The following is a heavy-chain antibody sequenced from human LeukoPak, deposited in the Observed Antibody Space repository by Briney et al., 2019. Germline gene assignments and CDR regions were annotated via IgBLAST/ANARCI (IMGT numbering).Heavy chain of an antibody. CDR3: GRGLAVAGNPYYFDY. CDR2: INHSGST. J-gene: IGHJ4*02. CDR1: GGSFSGYY. D-gene: IGHD6-19*01. Sequence: SETLSLTCAVYGGSFSGYYWSWIRQPPGKGLEWIGEINHSGSTNYNPSLKSRVTISVDTSKNQFSLKLSSVTAADTAVYYCGRGLAVAGNPYYFDYWGQGTLVTVSS. V-gene: IGHV4-34*01.